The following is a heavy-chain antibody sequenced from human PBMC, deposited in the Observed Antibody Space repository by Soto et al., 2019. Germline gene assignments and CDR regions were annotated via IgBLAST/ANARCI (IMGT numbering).Heavy chain of an antibody. CDR1: GFTFSPYW. D-gene: IGHD6-19*01. CDR3: AGGSGWISDT. CDR2: IKDDGGDE. J-gene: IGHJ5*02. Sequence: EVQLVESGGGLVQPGGSLRLSCAASGFTFSPYWMSWVRQAPGKGLEWVAIIKDDGGDEHYLEAVRGRFTISRDNAKNSLYLAMDSLRVEDTAVYYCAGGSGWISDTWGQGTLVTVSS. V-gene: IGHV3-7*05.